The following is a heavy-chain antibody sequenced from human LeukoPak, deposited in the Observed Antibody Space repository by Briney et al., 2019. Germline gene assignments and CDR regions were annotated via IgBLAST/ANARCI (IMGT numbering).Heavy chain of an antibody. D-gene: IGHD6-13*01. CDR2: IYYSGSP. J-gene: IGHJ5*02. CDR3: ARRPRAAAASSWFDP. V-gene: IGHV4-39*01. CDR1: GGSISSSRYY. Sequence: PSETLSLTCTVSGGSISSSRYYRGWIRQPPGKGLEWNGIIYYSGSPYYNPSLRSGVTISVDTSKNQFSLKLSSVTAADTAVYYCARRPRAAAASSWFDPWGQGTLVTVSS.